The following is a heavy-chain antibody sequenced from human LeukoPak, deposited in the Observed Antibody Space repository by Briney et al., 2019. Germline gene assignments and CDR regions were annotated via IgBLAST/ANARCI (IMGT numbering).Heavy chain of an antibody. CDR1: GGSISSSSYY. CDR2: IDYSGST. D-gene: IGHD6-19*01. J-gene: IGHJ6*03. V-gene: IGHV4-39*07. Sequence: SETLSLTCTVSGGSISSSSYYWGWIRQPPGKGLEWIGSIDYSGSTYYNPSLKSRVTISVDTSKNQFSLKLSSVTAADTAVYYCARVVAQWLAYYYYYYMDVWGKGTTVTISS. CDR3: ARVVAQWLAYYYYYYMDV.